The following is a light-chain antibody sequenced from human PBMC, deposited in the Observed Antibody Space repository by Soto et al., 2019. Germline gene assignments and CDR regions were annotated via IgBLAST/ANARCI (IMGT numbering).Light chain of an antibody. V-gene: IGLV2-14*01. CDR3: SSYTTSNTRQIV. CDR1: SSDVGGYNY. CDR2: DVS. J-gene: IGLJ1*01. Sequence: QSALTQPASVSGSPGQSITISCTGTSSDVGGYNYVSWYQQHPGKAPKFIIYDVSNRPSGVSNRFSGSKSGNTASLTISGLQAEDEADYYCSSYTTSNTRQIVFGTGTKLTVL.